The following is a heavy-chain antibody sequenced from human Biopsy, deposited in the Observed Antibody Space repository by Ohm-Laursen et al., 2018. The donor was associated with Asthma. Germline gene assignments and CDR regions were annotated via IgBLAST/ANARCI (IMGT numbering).Heavy chain of an antibody. V-gene: IGHV3-30*03. J-gene: IGHJ4*02. CDR3: ARESSVAGSSDFDY. CDR1: GFTFSSYG. CDR2: ISYDGSNK. Sequence: SSLRLSCSATGFTFSSYGMHWVRQAPGKGLEWVAVISYDGSNKYYADSVKGRFTISRDNSKNTLYLQMNSLRAEDAAVYYFARESSVAGSSDFDYWGQGTLVTVSS. D-gene: IGHD6-19*01.